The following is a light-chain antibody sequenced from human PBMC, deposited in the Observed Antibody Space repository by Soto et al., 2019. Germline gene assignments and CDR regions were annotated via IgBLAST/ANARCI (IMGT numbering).Light chain of an antibody. Sequence: DIQMTQSPSTLSASVGDRVTITCRASQRISSWLAWYQQKPGEAPKLLIYDASSLQSGVPLRFSGSGSETEFTLSISSLQPDDFATYYCQQYNTYPWTFGQGTKVDI. V-gene: IGKV1-5*01. J-gene: IGKJ1*01. CDR3: QQYNTYPWT. CDR1: QRISSW. CDR2: DAS.